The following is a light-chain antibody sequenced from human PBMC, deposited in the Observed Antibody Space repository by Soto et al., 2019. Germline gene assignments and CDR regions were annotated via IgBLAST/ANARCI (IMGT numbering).Light chain of an antibody. J-gene: IGLJ1*01. CDR2: EVT. CDR3: SSYTNINTRACV. CDR1: SGDIGSYNR. Sequence: QSALTQPASVSGSPGQSITISCTGTSGDIGSYNRVSWYRQHPGKAPKLIIYEVTDRPSGVSNRFSGSKSGNTASLTISGLQAEDEAEYYGSSYTNINTRACVFGTGTKLTVL. V-gene: IGLV2-14*01.